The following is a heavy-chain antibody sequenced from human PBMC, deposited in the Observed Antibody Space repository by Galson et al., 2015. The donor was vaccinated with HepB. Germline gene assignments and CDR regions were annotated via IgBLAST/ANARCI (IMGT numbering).Heavy chain of an antibody. D-gene: IGHD3-22*01. Sequence: QSGAEVKKPGESLRISRKGSGYSFTSYWIGWVRQMPGKGLEWMGIIYPGDSDTRYSPSFQGQVTISADKSISTAYLQWSSLKASDTAMYYCARHTAYATQNYYDSSGLGYWGQGTLVTVSS. CDR3: ARHTAYATQNYYDSSGLGY. J-gene: IGHJ4*02. V-gene: IGHV5-51*01. CDR2: IYPGDSDT. CDR1: GYSFTSYW.